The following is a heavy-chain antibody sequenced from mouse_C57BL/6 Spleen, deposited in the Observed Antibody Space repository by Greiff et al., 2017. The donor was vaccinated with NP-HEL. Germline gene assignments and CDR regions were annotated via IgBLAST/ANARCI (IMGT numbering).Heavy chain of an antibody. CDR3: AFSTMVTTRFAY. J-gene: IGHJ3*01. V-gene: IGHV1-74*01. Sequence: QVQLQQPGAELVKPGASVKVSCKASGYTFTSYWMHWVKQRPGQGLEWIGRIHPSDSDTNYNQKFKGKATLTVDKYSSTAYMQLSSLTSEDSAVYYCAFSTMVTTRFAYWGQGTLVTVSA. CDR2: IHPSDSDT. D-gene: IGHD2-2*01. CDR1: GYTFTSYW.